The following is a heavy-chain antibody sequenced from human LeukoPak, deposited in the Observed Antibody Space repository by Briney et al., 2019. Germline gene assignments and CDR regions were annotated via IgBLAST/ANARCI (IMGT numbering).Heavy chain of an antibody. CDR2: LQNHGGDI. Sequence: GGSLRLSCAASGFTFSNYGMHWVRQAPDKGLEWVAFLQNHGGDIHYAESVEGRFTISRDNSKNTLYLQMNSLRPEDTAVYYCAREGGYCSSTSCYGEGALYAFDIWGQGTMVTVSS. CDR1: GFTFSNYG. J-gene: IGHJ3*02. V-gene: IGHV3-30*02. CDR3: AREGGYCSSTSCYGEGALYAFDI. D-gene: IGHD2-2*01.